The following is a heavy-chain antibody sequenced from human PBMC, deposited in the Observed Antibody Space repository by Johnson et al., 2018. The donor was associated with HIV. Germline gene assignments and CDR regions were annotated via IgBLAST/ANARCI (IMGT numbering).Heavy chain of an antibody. CDR2: IKQDGSEK. CDR3: ARVEPIRRAIDAFDI. J-gene: IGHJ3*02. Sequence: MLLVESGGGLVQPGGSLRLSCAASGFTFSSYWMSWVRQAPGKGLEWVANIKQDGSEKYYVDSVKGRFTISIDNAKNSLYLQLNSLRAEDTAVYYCARVEPIRRAIDAFDIWGQGTMVTVSS. CDR1: GFTFSSYW. V-gene: IGHV3-7*02.